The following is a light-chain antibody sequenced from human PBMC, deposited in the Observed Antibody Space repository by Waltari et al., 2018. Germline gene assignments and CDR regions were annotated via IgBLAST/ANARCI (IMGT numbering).Light chain of an antibody. CDR1: RDIDIY. CDR2: ATS. J-gene: IGKJ1*01. CDR3: LQYNANPWT. V-gene: IGKV1-17*01. Sequence: DIQMNQSPSSLSASAGDRVTITCRASRDIDIYLNWYQQKPGKPPKRLIYATSNLESGVPSRFSGSGSGTEFTLTISSLQTEDFATYYCLQYNANPWTFGQGTKVEIK.